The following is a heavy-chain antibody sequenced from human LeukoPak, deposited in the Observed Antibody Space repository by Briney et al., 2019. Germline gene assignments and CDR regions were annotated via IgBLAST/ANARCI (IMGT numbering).Heavy chain of an antibody. V-gene: IGHV3-23*01. Sequence: GGSLRLSCAASGFTFSSYAMSWVRQAPGKGLEWVSAISGSGGSTYFADSVKGRFTISRDNSKNTLYLQMNSLRAEDTAVYYCAKDRSGWYYFDYWGQGTPVTVSS. J-gene: IGHJ4*02. CDR2: ISGSGGST. CDR3: AKDRSGWYYFDY. D-gene: IGHD6-19*01. CDR1: GFTFSSYA.